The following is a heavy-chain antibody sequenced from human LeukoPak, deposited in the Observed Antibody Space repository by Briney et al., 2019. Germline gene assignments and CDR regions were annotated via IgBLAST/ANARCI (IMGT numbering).Heavy chain of an antibody. Sequence: GRSLRLSCAPSGFTVTSYGMRWARQAPGKGLEWVAVIGYDGSNNYYADSVKGRFTISRDNSKNTLYLQMNSLRAEDTAVYYCAKSLYSSSWYYFDYWGQGTLVTVSS. V-gene: IGHV3-33*06. CDR2: IGYDGSNN. D-gene: IGHD6-13*01. J-gene: IGHJ4*02. CDR1: GFTVTSYG. CDR3: AKSLYSSSWYYFDY.